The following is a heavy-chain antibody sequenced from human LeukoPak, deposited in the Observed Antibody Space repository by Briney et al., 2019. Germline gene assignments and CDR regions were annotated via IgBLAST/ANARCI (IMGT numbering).Heavy chain of an antibody. CDR1: GYTFTGYY. D-gene: IGHD1-26*01. Sequence: ASVKVSCKASGYTFTGYYMHWVRQAPGQGLEWMGWINPNSGGTNYAQKFQGWVTMTRDTSISTAYMELSRLRSDDTAVYYCARDRKIGSYYQSFIDYWGQGTLVTVSS. CDR3: ARDRKIGSYYQSFIDY. J-gene: IGHJ4*02. V-gene: IGHV1-2*04. CDR2: INPNSGGT.